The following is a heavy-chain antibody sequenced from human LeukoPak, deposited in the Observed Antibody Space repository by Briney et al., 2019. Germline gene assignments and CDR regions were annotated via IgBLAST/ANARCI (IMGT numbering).Heavy chain of an antibody. Sequence: SQTLSLTCTISDGSITTYYWSWIPQSPGQGLEWLGYIYYSGSANYNPSLKNRVTMSADAPKNQFSLRVSSVTPADTAVYFCVGDLDYRGNSGYFGLWGRGTLVTVSS. CDR3: VGDLDYRGNSGYFGL. CDR2: IYYSGSA. J-gene: IGHJ2*01. V-gene: IGHV4-59*01. CDR1: DGSITTYY. D-gene: IGHD4-23*01.